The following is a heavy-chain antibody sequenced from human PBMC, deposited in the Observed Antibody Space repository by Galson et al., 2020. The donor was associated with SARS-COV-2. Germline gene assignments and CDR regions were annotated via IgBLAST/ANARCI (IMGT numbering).Heavy chain of an antibody. CDR1: GFSFNSYW. Sequence: GGSLRLSCTASGFSFNSYWMTWVRQAPGKGLEWVANIKEDGSEEYYVDSVKGRFTISRDNARNSLYLQLNSLRAEDAAVYYCAKNSLGWFGGLWHYLCGMDAWGQGATVTVSS. D-gene: IGHD3-10*01. V-gene: IGHV3-7*01. CDR3: AKNSLGWFGGLWHYLCGMDA. J-gene: IGHJ6*02. CDR2: IKEDGSEE.